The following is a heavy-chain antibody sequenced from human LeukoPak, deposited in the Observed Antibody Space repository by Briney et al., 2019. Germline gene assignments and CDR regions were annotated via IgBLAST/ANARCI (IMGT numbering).Heavy chain of an antibody. V-gene: IGHV3-66*02. CDR2: IYSGGGT. CDR3: ARAVGVTAIHNAFDI. D-gene: IGHD2-21*02. CDR1: GFTGSSNY. Sequence: GGSLRLSCAGPGFTGSSNYMSWVRQAPGKGLGWGSVIYSGGGTDYADSVKGRFTISRDNSKNTLYLQMNSLRAEDTAVYYCARAVGVTAIHNAFDIWGQGTMVTVSS. J-gene: IGHJ3*02.